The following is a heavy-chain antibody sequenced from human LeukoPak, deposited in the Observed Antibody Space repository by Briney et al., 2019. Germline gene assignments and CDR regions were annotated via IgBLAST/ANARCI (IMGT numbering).Heavy chain of an antibody. J-gene: IGHJ3*02. Sequence: PGGSLRLSCAASGFTFSSYWMSWVRQAPGKGLEWVANIKQDGSEKYYVDSVKGRFTISRDNAKNSLYLQMNSLRAEDTAVYYCARAGYSYGYSAFDIWGQGTMVTVSS. CDR3: ARAGYSYGYSAFDI. V-gene: IGHV3-7*01. CDR2: IKQDGSEK. D-gene: IGHD5-18*01. CDR1: GFTFSSYW.